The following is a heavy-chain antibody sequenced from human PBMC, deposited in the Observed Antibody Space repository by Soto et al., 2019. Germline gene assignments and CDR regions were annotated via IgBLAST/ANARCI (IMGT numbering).Heavy chain of an antibody. CDR3: AKDFRWKFRPGTHRQAFDI. D-gene: IGHD1-1*01. CDR1: GFTFSSYA. CDR2: ISGSGGST. J-gene: IGHJ3*02. Sequence: GGSLRLSCAASGFTFSSYAMSWVRQAPGKGLEWVSAISGSGGSTYYADSVKGRFTISRDNSKNTLYLQMNSLRAEDTAVYYCAKDFRWKFRPGTHRQAFDIWGQGTMVTVSS. V-gene: IGHV3-23*01.